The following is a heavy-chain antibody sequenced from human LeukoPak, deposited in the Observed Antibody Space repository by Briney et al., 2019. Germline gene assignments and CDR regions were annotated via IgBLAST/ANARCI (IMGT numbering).Heavy chain of an antibody. V-gene: IGHV5-51*01. CDR2: IYPGDSDT. J-gene: IGHJ5*02. CDR3: ARLKGDSGSYYNVPNWFDP. Sequence: GESLKISCKGPGYSFTSYWIGWVRQMPGKGLEWMGIIYPGDSDTRYSPSFQGQVTISADKSISTAYLQWSSLKASDTAMYYCARLKGDSGSYYNVPNWFDPWGQGTLVTVSS. D-gene: IGHD3-10*01. CDR1: GYSFTSYW.